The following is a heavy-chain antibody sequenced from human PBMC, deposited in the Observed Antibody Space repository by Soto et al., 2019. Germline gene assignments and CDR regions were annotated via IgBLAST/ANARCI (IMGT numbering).Heavy chain of an antibody. V-gene: IGHV3-30-3*01. D-gene: IGHD2-21*01. CDR2: VSSDGSNT. J-gene: IGHJ4*02. CDR1: GFTFSNYA. Sequence: ESGGGVVQTERSLRLSCAASGFTFSNYAMHWVRQAPGKGLEWVAVVSSDGSNTYYADSVKGRFTISRDNSKNTLYLQMNNLRPDDTAVYYCARDDWRSPLPPGDYWGQGTLVTVSS. CDR3: ARDDWRSPLPPGDY.